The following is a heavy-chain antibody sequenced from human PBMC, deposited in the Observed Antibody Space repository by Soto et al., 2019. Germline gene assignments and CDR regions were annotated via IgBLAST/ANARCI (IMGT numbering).Heavy chain of an antibody. J-gene: IGHJ6*02. D-gene: IGHD6-13*01. CDR3: GRKEGGGIEAAGTYYYYYGMDV. CDR1: GYSFTSYW. CDR2: IYPGDSDT. Sequence: GESLKISCKGSGYSFTSYWIGWVRQMPGKGLEWMGIIYPGDSDTRYSPSFQGQVTISAEKSISTAYLQWSSLKASDTAMYYCGRKEGGGIEAAGTYYYYYGMDVWGQGTPVTVSS. V-gene: IGHV5-51*01.